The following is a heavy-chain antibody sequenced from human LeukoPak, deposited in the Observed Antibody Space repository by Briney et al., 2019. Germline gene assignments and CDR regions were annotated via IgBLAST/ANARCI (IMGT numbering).Heavy chain of an antibody. D-gene: IGHD2-2*01. CDR3: ARVVYCSSTSCHPYYYYMDV. CDR1: GGSISSYY. CDR2: IYYSGST. Sequence: SETLSLTCTVSGGSISSYYWSWIRQPPGKGLEWIGYIYYSGSTNYNPSLKSRVTISVDTSKNQFSLKLSSVTAADTAVYYCARVVYCSSTSCHPYYYYMDVWGKGTTVTVSS. V-gene: IGHV4-59*01. J-gene: IGHJ6*03.